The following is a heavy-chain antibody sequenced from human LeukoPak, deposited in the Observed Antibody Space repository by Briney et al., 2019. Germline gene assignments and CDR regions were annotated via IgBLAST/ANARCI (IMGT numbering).Heavy chain of an antibody. J-gene: IGHJ5*02. CDR3: AKSYYDFWSGYSDNWFDP. V-gene: IGHV3-23*01. Sequence: PGGSLRLSCAASGFTFSSYAMSWVRQAPGKGLEWVSAISGSGGSTYYADSVKGRFTTSRDNSKNTLYLQMNSLRAEDTAVYYCAKSYYDFWSGYSDNWFDPWGQGTLVTVSS. CDR2: ISGSGGST. CDR1: GFTFSSYA. D-gene: IGHD3-3*01.